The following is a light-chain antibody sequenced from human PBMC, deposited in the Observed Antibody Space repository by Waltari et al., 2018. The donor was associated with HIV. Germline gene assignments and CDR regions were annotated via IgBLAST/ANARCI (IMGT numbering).Light chain of an antibody. CDR2: DDT. V-gene: IGLV3-1*01. Sequence: SYEVTQPRSVSVSPGPTATIPCSGHDLSASYVCWYQQKPGQSPVLVMSDDTKRPSGIPARFSGGNSGNTATLTISGTQAMDEADYYCQTWDSNNLIFGGGTKLTV. CDR3: QTWDSNNLI. CDR1: DLSASY. J-gene: IGLJ2*01.